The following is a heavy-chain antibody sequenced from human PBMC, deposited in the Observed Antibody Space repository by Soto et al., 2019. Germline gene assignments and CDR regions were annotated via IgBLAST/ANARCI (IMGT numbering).Heavy chain of an antibody. V-gene: IGHV3-74*01. D-gene: IGHD6-19*01. CDR3: AREVDSSGYYYFDD. Sequence: QSGGSLRLSCAASGFTFSSYWMHWVRQGPGKGLVWVSRIKSDGSSTRYADSVKGRFTISRDNAENTLYLQMNSLRAEDTAVYYCAREVDSSGYYYFDDWGPGTLVTVSS. CDR2: IKSDGSST. J-gene: IGHJ4*02. CDR1: GFTFSSYW.